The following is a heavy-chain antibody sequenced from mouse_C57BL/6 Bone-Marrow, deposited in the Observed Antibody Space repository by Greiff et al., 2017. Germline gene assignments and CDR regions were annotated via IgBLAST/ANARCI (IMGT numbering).Heavy chain of an antibody. CDR3: ARCPLFITTVVADWYFDV. V-gene: IGHV1-4*01. D-gene: IGHD1-1*01. Sequence: QVQLQQSGAELARPGASVKMSCKASGYTFTSYTMHWVKQRPGQGLEWIGYINHSSGYTKYNQKFKDKATLTADKSSSTAYMQLSSLTSEDSAVYYCARCPLFITTVVADWYFDVWGTGTTVTVAS. CDR2: INHSSGYT. J-gene: IGHJ1*03. CDR1: GYTFTSYT.